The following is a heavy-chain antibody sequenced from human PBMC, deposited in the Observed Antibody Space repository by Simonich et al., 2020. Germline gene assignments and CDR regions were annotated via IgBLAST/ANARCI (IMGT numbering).Heavy chain of an antibody. CDR2: IHQRGRT. CDR3: ARVGYSNYYNYGMDV. Sequence: QVQLQESGPGLVKPSETLSLTCAVSGYSIRRGYYWGWLLQPPGKGLGWIGRIHQRGRTYDSPPHKVRVTISVDTSKTQFSLKLSAGTAADTAVYYCARVGYSNYYNYGMDVWGQGTTVTVSS. CDR1: GYSIRRGYY. D-gene: IGHD6-13*01. V-gene: IGHV4-38-2*01. J-gene: IGHJ6*02.